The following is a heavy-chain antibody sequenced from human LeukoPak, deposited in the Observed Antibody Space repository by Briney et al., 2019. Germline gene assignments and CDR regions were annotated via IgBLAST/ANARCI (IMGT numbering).Heavy chain of an antibody. CDR3: ARDAFNSGWYGVDY. CDR1: GFTFSSYA. V-gene: IGHV3-64D*09. D-gene: IGHD6-19*01. CDR2: ISSNGGST. J-gene: IGHJ4*02. Sequence: GGSLRLSCSASGFTFSSYAMHWVRQAPGKGLEYVSAISSNGGSTYYADSVKGRFTISRDNSKNTLYLQMSSLRPEDTAVYYCARDAFNSGWYGVDYWGQGTLVTVSS.